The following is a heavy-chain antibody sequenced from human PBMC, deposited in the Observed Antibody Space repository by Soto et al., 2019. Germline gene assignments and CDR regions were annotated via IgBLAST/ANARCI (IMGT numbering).Heavy chain of an antibody. V-gene: IGHV3-7*01. CDR2: IKQDGSEK. Sequence: EVQLVESGGGLVQPGGSLRLSCAASGFTFSSYWMSWVRQAPVKGLEWVGNIKQDGSEKNYVDFVKGRFTISRDNAQNSLYLQMNSLRAEDTAVYYCAIIASAGRGCDVWGQGTTVVVSS. CDR3: AIIASAGRGCDV. J-gene: IGHJ6*02. CDR1: GFTFSSYW. D-gene: IGHD6-13*01.